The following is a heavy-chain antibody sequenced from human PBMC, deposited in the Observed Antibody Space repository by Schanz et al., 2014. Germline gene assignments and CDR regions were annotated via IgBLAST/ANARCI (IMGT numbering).Heavy chain of an antibody. CDR1: GFSVGNKY. V-gene: IGHV3-66*01. CDR3: ARPALWFGDNCFDP. Sequence: EVQLVESGGGLVQPGGSLRLSCAASGFSVGNKYMNWVRQAPGKGLEWVSFIYIGGNTYYADSVKGRFTISRDNSKNTVYLQMNSLRAEDTAVYYCARPALWFGDNCFDPWGQGTLXTVSS. J-gene: IGHJ5*02. CDR2: IYIGGNT. D-gene: IGHD3-10*01.